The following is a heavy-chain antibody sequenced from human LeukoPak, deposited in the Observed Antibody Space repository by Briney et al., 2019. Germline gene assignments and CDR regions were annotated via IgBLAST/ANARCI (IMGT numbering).Heavy chain of an antibody. D-gene: IGHD6-19*01. CDR2: INHSGST. CDR1: GGSFSGYY. Sequence: SETLSLTCAVYGGSFSGYYWSWIRQPPGKGLEWIGEINHSGSTNYHPSLKSRVTISVDTSKNQFSLKLSSVTAADTAVYYCARGGRAGHKYGMDVWGQGTTVTVSS. V-gene: IGHV4-34*01. J-gene: IGHJ6*02. CDR3: ARGGRAGHKYGMDV.